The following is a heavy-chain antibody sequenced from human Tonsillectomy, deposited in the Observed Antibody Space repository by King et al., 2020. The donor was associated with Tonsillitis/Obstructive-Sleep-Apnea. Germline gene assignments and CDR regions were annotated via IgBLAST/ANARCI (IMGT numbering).Heavy chain of an antibody. V-gene: IGHV3-7*03. CDR1: GFTFSSYW. CDR3: ARVLDYFDSSGYRAFDI. J-gene: IGHJ3*02. CDR2: IKEDGSEK. Sequence: EVQLVESGGGLVQPGGSLRLSCAASGFTFSSYWMSWVRQAPGKGLEWVANIKEDGSEKYYVDSVKGRFTISRDNAKNSLYLQMNSLRAEDTAVYYCARVLDYFDSSGYRAFDICGQGTMVTVSS. D-gene: IGHD3-22*01.